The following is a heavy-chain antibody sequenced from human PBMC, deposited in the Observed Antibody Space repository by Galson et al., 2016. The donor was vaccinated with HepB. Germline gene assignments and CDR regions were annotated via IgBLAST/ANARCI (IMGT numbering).Heavy chain of an antibody. J-gene: IGHJ6*02. Sequence: SLRLSCAASGFTFSTYDMHWVRRAKGKGLEWVSGIGTKGSTYYLDSAKGRFTISIEDAKNSLHLQMNSLTAGDTAVYYCARSGTYTNRIGMDVWGQGTTVTVSS. D-gene: IGHD3-10*01. CDR1: GFTFSTYD. CDR3: ARSGTYTNRIGMDV. V-gene: IGHV3-13*01. CDR2: IGTKGST.